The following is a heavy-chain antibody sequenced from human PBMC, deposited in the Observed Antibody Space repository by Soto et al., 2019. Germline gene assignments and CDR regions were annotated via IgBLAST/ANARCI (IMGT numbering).Heavy chain of an antibody. Sequence: EVQLVESGGGLVKPGGSLRLSCAASGFTFSSYSMNWVRQAPGKGLEWVSSISSSSSYIYYADSVKGRFTISRDNAKNSLYLQMNSLRAEDTAVYYCASFIPFPPRLVFDYWGQGTLVTVSS. CDR1: GFTFSSYS. V-gene: IGHV3-21*01. J-gene: IGHJ4*02. CDR3: ASFIPFPPRLVFDY. CDR2: ISSSSSYI. D-gene: IGHD6-6*01.